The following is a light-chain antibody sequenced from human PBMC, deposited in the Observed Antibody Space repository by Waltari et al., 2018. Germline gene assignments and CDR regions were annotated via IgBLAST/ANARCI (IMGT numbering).Light chain of an antibody. CDR1: QNVHGN. Sequence: EIVMTQSPAILSVSPGETVILSYRASQNVHGNLAWYQQKPGQAPRLLIYGTAVRAPGVPDRFSGSGSGTEFTLAISSLQSEDFAHYYCQQYNNWPPQCSFGQGTKLEI. V-gene: IGKV3-15*01. CDR2: GTA. CDR3: QQYNNWPPQCS. J-gene: IGKJ2*02.